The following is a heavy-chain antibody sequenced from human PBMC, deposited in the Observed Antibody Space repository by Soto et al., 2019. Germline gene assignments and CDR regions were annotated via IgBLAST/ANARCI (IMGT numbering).Heavy chain of an antibody. CDR3: ATEFLEWFGWFDP. Sequence: GASVKVSCKASGGTFSSYAIRWVRQAPGQGLEWVGGIIPIFGTANYAQKFQGRVTITADESTSTAYMELSSLRSEDTAVYYCATEFLEWFGWFDPWGQGTLVTVSS. CDR2: IIPIFGTA. D-gene: IGHD3-3*01. V-gene: IGHV1-69*13. J-gene: IGHJ5*02. CDR1: GGTFSSYA.